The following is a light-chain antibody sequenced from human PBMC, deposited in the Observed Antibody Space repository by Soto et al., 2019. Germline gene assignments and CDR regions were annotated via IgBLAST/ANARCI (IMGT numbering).Light chain of an antibody. Sequence: QSVLTQPPSVSAAPGQRVTISCSGSNSKIGNNDVSWYQQFPGTAPRLLIYDNNKRPLEIPDRFSGSKSNTSATLGITGLQTGDAADYYCAIWDSSLTTWVFGGGTKLTVL. CDR2: DNN. V-gene: IGLV1-51*01. CDR1: NSKIGNND. CDR3: AIWDSSLTTWV. J-gene: IGLJ3*02.